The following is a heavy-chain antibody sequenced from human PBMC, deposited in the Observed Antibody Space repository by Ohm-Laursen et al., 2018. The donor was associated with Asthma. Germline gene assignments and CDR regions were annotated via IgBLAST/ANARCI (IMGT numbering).Heavy chain of an antibody. V-gene: IGHV3-74*01. CDR2: IFPHERHT. CDR3: ARGSLEGLQ. Sequence: GSLRLSCAASGFTFSDYFMHWVRQGPGEGLVWISHIFPHERHTNYADSVKGRFTISRDDAQNTLYLQMNSLRADDTAVYYCARGSLEGLQWGQGTLVTVSS. J-gene: IGHJ4*02. D-gene: IGHD5-24*01. CDR1: GFTFSDYF.